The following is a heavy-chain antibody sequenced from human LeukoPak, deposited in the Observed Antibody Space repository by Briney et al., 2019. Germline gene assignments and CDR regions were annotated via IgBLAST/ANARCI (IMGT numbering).Heavy chain of an antibody. V-gene: IGHV4-59*08. CDR3: ARYVVYGSGKYYFDY. CDR2: FYYSGST. D-gene: IGHD3-10*01. CDR1: GGSVSSYC. J-gene: IGHJ4*02. Sequence: KPSETLSLTCTVSGGSVSSYCWSWIRQPPGKGLEWMGYFYYSGSTNYNPSLKSRVTMSLDTSKNRFSLKLSSVNASDTAVYYCARYVVYGSGKYYFDYWGQGTLVTVSS.